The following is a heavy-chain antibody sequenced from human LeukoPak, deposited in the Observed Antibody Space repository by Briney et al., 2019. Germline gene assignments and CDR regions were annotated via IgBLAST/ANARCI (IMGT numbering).Heavy chain of an antibody. CDR1: GFTFSSNA. CDR2: ISGSGGST. CDR3: AKDPTYYDFWSGRWGYYYYGMDV. V-gene: IGHV3-23*01. J-gene: IGHJ6*02. D-gene: IGHD3-3*01. Sequence: GGSLRLSCAASGFTFSSNAMSWVRQAPGKGLEWVSAISGSGGSTYYADSVKGRFTISRDNSKNTLYLQMNSLRAEDTAVYYCAKDPTYYDFWSGRWGYYYYGMDVWGQGTTVTVSS.